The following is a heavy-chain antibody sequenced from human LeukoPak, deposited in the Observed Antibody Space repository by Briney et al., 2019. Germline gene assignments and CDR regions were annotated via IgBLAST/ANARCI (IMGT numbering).Heavy chain of an antibody. CDR2: INDSGST. V-gene: IGHV4-34*01. Sequence: SETLSLTCGVYGGSFSGYYWSWIRQPPGKGLEWIGEINDSGSTDYNSSLKSRVTISVDTSKNQFSLKLSSVTAADTAVYYCARGYYDLWSVRRRNWFDPWGQGTLVTVPS. D-gene: IGHD3-3*01. J-gene: IGHJ5*02. CDR3: ARGYYDLWSVRRRNWFDP. CDR1: GGSFSGYY.